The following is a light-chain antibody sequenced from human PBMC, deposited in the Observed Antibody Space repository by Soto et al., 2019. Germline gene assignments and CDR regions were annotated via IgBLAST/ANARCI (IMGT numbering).Light chain of an antibody. Sequence: QSVLTQPPSVSAAPGQKVTISCSGSSSNIGNNYVSWYQHLPGTAPKLLIYDNNKRPSGIPDRFSGSKSGTSATLGITGLQTGDEADYYCGTWDSSLSGSGVFGGGTKLTVL. V-gene: IGLV1-51*01. J-gene: IGLJ2*01. CDR2: DNN. CDR3: GTWDSSLSGSGV. CDR1: SSNIGNNY.